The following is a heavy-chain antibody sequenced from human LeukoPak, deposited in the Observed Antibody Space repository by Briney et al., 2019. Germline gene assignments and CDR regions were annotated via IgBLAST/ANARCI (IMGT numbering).Heavy chain of an antibody. CDR2: IIPIFGTA. CDR1: GGTSSSYA. D-gene: IGHD4-23*01. CDR3: ARGWLSETTVVTPYNY. V-gene: IGHV1-69*13. Sequence: SVKVSCKASGGTSSSYAISWVRQAPGQGLEWMGGIIPIFGTANYAQKFQGRVAITAVESMSTAYMELSSLRSEDTAVYYCARGWLSETTVVTPYNYWGQGTLVTVSS. J-gene: IGHJ4*02.